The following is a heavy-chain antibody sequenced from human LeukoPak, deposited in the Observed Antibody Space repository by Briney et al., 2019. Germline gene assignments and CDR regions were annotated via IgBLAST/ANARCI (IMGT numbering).Heavy chain of an antibody. CDR2: ISAYNGNT. D-gene: IGHD6-19*01. CDR1: GYTSTSYG. Sequence: ASVKVSCKASGYTSTSYGISWVRQAPGQGLEWMGWISAYNGNTNYAQKLQGRVTMTTDTSTSTAYMELRSLRSDDTAVYYCARVIRHSSGWYYFDYWGQGTLVTVSS. J-gene: IGHJ4*02. CDR3: ARVIRHSSGWYYFDY. V-gene: IGHV1-18*01.